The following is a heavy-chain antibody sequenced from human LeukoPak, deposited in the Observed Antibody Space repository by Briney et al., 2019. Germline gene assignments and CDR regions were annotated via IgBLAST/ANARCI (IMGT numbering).Heavy chain of an antibody. CDR1: GGSISRFY. Sequence: SETLSLTCTVSGGSISRFYWSWIRQPPGRGLEWIGYIYSSGSTNYNPSLKSRVTISLDTSKNQFSLKLSSVTAADTAVYYCANNYYDSSGYYSGPDYWGPGTLVTVSS. V-gene: IGHV4-59*01. J-gene: IGHJ4*02. D-gene: IGHD3-22*01. CDR2: IYSSGST. CDR3: ANNYYDSSGYYSGPDY.